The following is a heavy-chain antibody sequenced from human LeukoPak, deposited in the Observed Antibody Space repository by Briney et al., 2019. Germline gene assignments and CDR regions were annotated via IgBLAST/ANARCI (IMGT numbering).Heavy chain of an antibody. CDR3: TRGGLYNNDY. V-gene: IGHV3-21*01. Sequence: NPGGSLRLSCAASGFTFSTYNMNWVRQAPGKGLEWVSSIKSRDTDMYYADSVKGRFTISRDNAKNSLYLQMNSLRAGDTAVYYCTRGGLYNNDYWGQGTLVTVSS. D-gene: IGHD1-1*01. J-gene: IGHJ4*02. CDR1: GFTFSTYN. CDR2: IKSRDTDM.